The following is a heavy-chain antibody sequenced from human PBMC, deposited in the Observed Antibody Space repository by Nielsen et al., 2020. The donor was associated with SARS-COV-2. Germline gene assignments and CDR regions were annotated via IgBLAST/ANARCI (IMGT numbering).Heavy chain of an antibody. CDR3: ATIGARELDY. V-gene: IGHV3-66*01. CDR1: GFTFSNSW. D-gene: IGHD6-6*01. Sequence: GESLKISCAASGFTFSNSWMHWVRQAPGKGLDWVSVLYSGGSIYYADSVKGRFTISRDNSKNTLYLQMNSLRAEDTAVYYCATIGARELDYWGQGTLVTVSS. J-gene: IGHJ4*02. CDR2: LYSGGSI.